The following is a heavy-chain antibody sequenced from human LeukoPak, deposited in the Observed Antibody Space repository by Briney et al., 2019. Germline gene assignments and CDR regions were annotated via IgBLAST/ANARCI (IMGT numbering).Heavy chain of an antibody. CDR2: ISSSASTI. V-gene: IGHV3-11*04. D-gene: IGHD3-10*01. CDR1: GFTFSDYY. J-gene: IGHJ3*02. CDR3: ARDQADGGPIAFDI. Sequence: GGSLRLSCAASGFTFSDYYMSWIRQAPGKGLEWVSYISSSASTIYYADSVKGRFTVSRDNAKNSLYLQMNSLRAEDTAVYYCARDQADGGPIAFDIWGQGTMVTFSS.